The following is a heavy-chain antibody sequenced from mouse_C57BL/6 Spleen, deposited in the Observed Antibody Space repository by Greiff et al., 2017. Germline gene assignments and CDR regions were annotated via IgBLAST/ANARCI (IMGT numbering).Heavy chain of an antibody. CDR2: IYPGGGYT. CDR1: GYTFTNYW. Sequence: VQLQQSGAELVRPGTSVKMSCKASGYTFTNYWIGWAKQRPGHGLEWIGDIYPGGGYTNYNEKFKGKATLTADKSSSTAYMQFSSLTSEDSAIYYCARYNYGNYDYAMDYWGQGTSVTVSS. CDR3: ARYNYGNYDYAMDY. V-gene: IGHV1-63*01. J-gene: IGHJ4*01. D-gene: IGHD2-1*01.